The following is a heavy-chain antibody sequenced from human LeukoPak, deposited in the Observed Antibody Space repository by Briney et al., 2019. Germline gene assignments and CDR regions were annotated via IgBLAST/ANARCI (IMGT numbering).Heavy chain of an antibody. J-gene: IGHJ5*02. CDR1: GGSISSGGYY. Sequence: SETLSLTCTVSGGSISSGGYYWSWIRQHPGKGLEWIGYIYYSGSTYYNLSLRSRLTISVDTSRNQFSLKLSSVTAADTAVYYCARGQLSWFDPWGQGTLVTVSS. D-gene: IGHD1-1*01. CDR3: ARGQLSWFDP. CDR2: IYYSGST. V-gene: IGHV4-31*03.